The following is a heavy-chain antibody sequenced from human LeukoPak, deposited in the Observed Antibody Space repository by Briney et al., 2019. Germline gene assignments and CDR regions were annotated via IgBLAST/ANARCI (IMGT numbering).Heavy chain of an antibody. D-gene: IGHD2-2*01. J-gene: IGHJ4*02. Sequence: SETLSLTCIVSGGSISSSSYYWGWIRQPPGKGLEWIGYIYYSGSTNYNPSLKSRVTISVDTSKNQFSLKLSSVTAADTAVYYCARESPYCSSTSCYTDYWGQGTLVTVSS. V-gene: IGHV4-61*01. CDR2: IYYSGST. CDR1: GGSISSSSYY. CDR3: ARESPYCSSTSCYTDY.